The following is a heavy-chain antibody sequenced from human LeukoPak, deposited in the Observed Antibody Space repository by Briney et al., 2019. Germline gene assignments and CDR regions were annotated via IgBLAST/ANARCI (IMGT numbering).Heavy chain of an antibody. CDR1: GFTFSSYG. J-gene: IGHJ4*02. Sequence: GGSLRLSCAASGFTFSSYGMHWFRQAPGKGLEWVAFIRYDGTKKYYADSVKGRFTISRDNSKNTLYLQMNSLRAEDTAVYYCAKETSFMYGGYYFYWGQGTLVTVSS. V-gene: IGHV3-30*02. D-gene: IGHD3-22*01. CDR2: IRYDGTKK. CDR3: AKETSFMYGGYYFY.